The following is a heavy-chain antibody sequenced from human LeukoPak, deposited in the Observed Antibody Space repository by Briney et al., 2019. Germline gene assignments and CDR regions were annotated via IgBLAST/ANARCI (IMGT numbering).Heavy chain of an antibody. D-gene: IGHD3-22*01. J-gene: IGHJ5*02. CDR2: IYYSGST. CDR1: GGSISSYY. V-gene: IGHV4-59*08. Sequence: SETLPLTCTVSGGSISSYYWSWIRQPPGKGLEWIGYIYYSGSTNYNPSLKSRVTISVDTSKNQFSLKLSSVTAADTAVYYCARQPDSSGYPNWFDPWGQGTLVTVSS. CDR3: ARQPDSSGYPNWFDP.